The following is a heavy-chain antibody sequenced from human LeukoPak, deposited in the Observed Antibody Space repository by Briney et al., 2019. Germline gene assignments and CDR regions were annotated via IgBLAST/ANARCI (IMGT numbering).Heavy chain of an antibody. CDR2: ISSNGGGT. CDR3: ARDASPGRTVTTSQYFYYYYYMDV. D-gene: IGHD4-17*01. V-gene: IGHV3-64*01. J-gene: IGHJ6*03. CDR1: GFTFSSYA. Sequence: GGSLRLSCAASGFTFSSYAMYWVRQAPGKGLEYVSVISSNGGGTYYGSSVKGRFTISRDNSKNTLYLQMGSLRAEDMAVYYCARDASPGRTVTTSQYFYYYYYMDVWGKGTTVTVSS.